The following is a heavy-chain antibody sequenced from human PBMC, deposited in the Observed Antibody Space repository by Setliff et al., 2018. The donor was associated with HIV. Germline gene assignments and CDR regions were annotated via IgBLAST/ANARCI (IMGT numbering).Heavy chain of an antibody. CDR2: ISSGGRT. J-gene: IGHJ4*02. D-gene: IGHD3-10*02. Sequence: PGGSLRLSCAASGFTFSNYVMSWVRQTPGKGLEWVSVISSGGRTYHADSVKGRFTISRDNSKNTLYLQMSSLRVEDTAVYYCVKVSRGTVVRGVILVGYFDYWGQGTLVTVSS. CDR1: GFTFSNYV. V-gene: IGHV3-23*01. CDR3: VKVSRGTVVRGVILVGYFDY.